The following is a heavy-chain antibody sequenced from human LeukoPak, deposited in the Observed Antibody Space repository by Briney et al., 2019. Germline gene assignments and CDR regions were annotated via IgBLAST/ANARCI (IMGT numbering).Heavy chain of an antibody. Sequence: SETLSLTCTVSGGSISSYYWSWIRQPPGKGLEWIGYIYYSGSTNYNPSLKSRVTISVDTSKNQFSLRLSSVTAADTAVYYCASLYSSGLLDYWGQGTLVTVSS. CDR1: GGSISSYY. CDR2: IYYSGST. V-gene: IGHV4-59*01. CDR3: ASLYSSGLLDY. J-gene: IGHJ4*02. D-gene: IGHD6-19*01.